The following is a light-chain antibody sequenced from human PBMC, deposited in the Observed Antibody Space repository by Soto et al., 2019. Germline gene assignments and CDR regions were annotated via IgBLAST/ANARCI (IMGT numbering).Light chain of an antibody. CDR1: SSDIGDYNY. J-gene: IGLJ2*01. CDR3: SSYTSNSTPVL. V-gene: IGLV2-14*01. CDR2: DDS. Sequence: QSVLTQPASVSGSPGQSITISCTGTSSDIGDYNYVSWYRQYPGKAPKLMIYDDSNRPSGVSNRFSGSKSGNTASLTISGLQAEDEADYYCSSYTSNSTPVLFGGGTKLTVL.